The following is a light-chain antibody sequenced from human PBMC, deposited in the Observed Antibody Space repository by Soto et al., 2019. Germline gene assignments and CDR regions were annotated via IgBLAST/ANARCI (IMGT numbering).Light chain of an antibody. V-gene: IGKV3-20*01. CDR2: GAS. J-gene: IGKJ5*01. CDR1: ESISRDY. Sequence: EIVLTQSPGTLSLSPGQRATLSCRASESISRDYLAWYQQRLGQAPRLLIYGASTRASGVSDRFSGSGSGTEYTLTISRLQSEDFAVYYCQQYDTWPSITFGQGTRLEIK. CDR3: QQYDTWPSIT.